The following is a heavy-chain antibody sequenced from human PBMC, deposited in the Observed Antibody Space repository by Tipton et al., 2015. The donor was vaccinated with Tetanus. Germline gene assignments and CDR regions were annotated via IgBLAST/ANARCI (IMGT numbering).Heavy chain of an antibody. CDR1: GDSISSNY. J-gene: IGHJ4*02. Sequence: LSLTCTVSGDSISSNYWSWIRQPAGKGPEWIGRIYINGRNNYNPSLKSRVTMSIDTSKNQFSLNLRSVTAADTAVYFCAKSDGAQTSGWYPSLYFDFWGQGTLVTVSS. CDR2: IYINGRN. CDR3: AKSDGAQTSGWYPSLYFDF. V-gene: IGHV4-4*07. D-gene: IGHD6-19*01.